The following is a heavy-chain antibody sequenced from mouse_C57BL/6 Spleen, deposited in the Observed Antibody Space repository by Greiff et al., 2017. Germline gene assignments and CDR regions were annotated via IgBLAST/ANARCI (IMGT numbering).Heavy chain of an antibody. J-gene: IGHJ3*01. V-gene: IGHV1-53*01. D-gene: IGHD1-1*01. CDR3: VKLAYYYGSRLFAY. CDR1: GYTFTSYW. Sequence: VQLQQPGTELVKPGASVKLSCKASGYTFTSYWMHWVKQRPGQGLEWIGKINPSNGGTNYNEKFKSKATLTVDKSSSTAYMQLSSLTSKDSAVYYCVKLAYYYGSRLFAYWGQGTLVTVSA. CDR2: INPSNGGT.